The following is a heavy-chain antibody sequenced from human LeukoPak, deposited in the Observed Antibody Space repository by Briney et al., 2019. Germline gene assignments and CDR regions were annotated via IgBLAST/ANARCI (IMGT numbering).Heavy chain of an antibody. CDR1: GFTFSSYW. D-gene: IGHD2-2*01. V-gene: IGHV3-7*01. CDR2: IKQDGSEK. J-gene: IGHJ3*02. CDR3: ARGGDIVVVPAATAFDI. Sequence: PGGSLRLSCAASGFTFSSYWMSWVRQAPGKGLEWVANIKQDGSEKYYVDSVKGRFTISRDNAKNSLYLQMNSLRAEDTAVYYCARGGDIVVVPAATAFDIWGQGTMVIVSS.